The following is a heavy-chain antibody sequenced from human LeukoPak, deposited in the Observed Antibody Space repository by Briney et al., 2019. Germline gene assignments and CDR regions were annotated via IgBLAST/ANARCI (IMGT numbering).Heavy chain of an antibody. Sequence: ASVEVSCKASGYTFTSYDINWVRQATGQGLEWMGWMNPNSGNTGYAQKFQGRVTMTRNTSISTAYMELSSLRSEDTAVYYCARDYGGYYYYGMDVWGQGTMVTVSS. CDR3: ARDYGGYYYYGMDV. V-gene: IGHV1-8*01. J-gene: IGHJ6*02. CDR2: MNPNSGNT. CDR1: GYTFTSYD. D-gene: IGHD4-17*01.